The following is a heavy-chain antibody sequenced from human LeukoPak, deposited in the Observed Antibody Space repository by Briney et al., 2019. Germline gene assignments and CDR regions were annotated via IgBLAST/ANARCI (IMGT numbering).Heavy chain of an antibody. J-gene: IGHJ3*02. D-gene: IGHD3-9*01. Sequence: SETLSLTFTVSGGSISSSSYYWGWIRPPPGKGLEWIGIIYYSGSTYYNPSLTSRVTISVDTSKNQFSLKLSSVTAADTAVYYCAGYYDILTGRTSDAFDIWGQGTMVTVSS. CDR3: AGYYDILTGRTSDAFDI. CDR2: IYYSGST. CDR1: GGSISSSSYY. V-gene: IGHV4-39*07.